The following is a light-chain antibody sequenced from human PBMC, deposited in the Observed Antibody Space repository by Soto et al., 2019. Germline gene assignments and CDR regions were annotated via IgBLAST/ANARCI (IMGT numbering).Light chain of an antibody. CDR1: QSVSSSF. CDR3: QQDGSSPIT. Sequence: EIVLTQSPGTLSLSPGERATLSCRASQSVSSSFLAWYKQKPGQAPRLLISGASTRAADFPARFSGSGSGTELTLNISRMEPEDCEVYYCQQDGSSPITFRKGTRLEIK. J-gene: IGKJ5*01. V-gene: IGKV3-20*01. CDR2: GAS.